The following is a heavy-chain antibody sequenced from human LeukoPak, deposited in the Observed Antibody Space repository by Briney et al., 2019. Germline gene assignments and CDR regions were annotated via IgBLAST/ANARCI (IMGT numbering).Heavy chain of an antibody. D-gene: IGHD5-18*01. J-gene: IGHJ4*02. CDR1: GFTFDDYA. V-gene: IGHV3-9*01. CDR2: ISWNSGSI. CDR3: ARVLTRGYTYGPTLGY. Sequence: GGSLRLSCAASGFTFDDYAMHWVRQAPGKGLEWVSGISWNSGSIGYADSVKGRFTISRDNAQNSLYLQINSLRAEDTAVYYCARVLTRGYTYGPTLGYWGQGTLVTVSS.